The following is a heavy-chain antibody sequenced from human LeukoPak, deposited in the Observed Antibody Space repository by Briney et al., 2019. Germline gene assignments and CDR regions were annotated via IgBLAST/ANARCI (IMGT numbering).Heavy chain of an antibody. V-gene: IGHV3-74*01. CDR2: VDHDGSDT. CDR3: TKEYDYSGYLGQGRGYFDY. Sequence: GGSLRLSYAASGFTFTSYWMHWFRQPPGKGPVWVSRVDHDGSDTAYADSVTGRFTISRDNAKNTVYLQMNSLRAEDTAIYFCTKEYDYSGYLGQGRGYFDYWGQGTLVTVSS. J-gene: IGHJ4*02. D-gene: IGHD3-22*01. CDR1: GFTFTSYW.